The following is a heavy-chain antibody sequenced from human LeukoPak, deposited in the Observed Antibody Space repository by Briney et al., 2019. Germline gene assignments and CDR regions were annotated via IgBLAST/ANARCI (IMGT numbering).Heavy chain of an antibody. J-gene: IGHJ4*02. V-gene: IGHV3-23*01. CDR2: ISGSGGST. D-gene: IGHD3-22*01. CDR3: AKAPNYYDSSGNDY. CDR1: GFTFSSYA. Sequence: GGSLRLSCAASGFTFSSYAMSWVRQAPGKGLEWVSAISGSGGSTYYADSVKGRFTISRDNSKNTLCLQMNSLRAEDTAVYYCAKAPNYYDSSGNDYWGQGTLVTVSS.